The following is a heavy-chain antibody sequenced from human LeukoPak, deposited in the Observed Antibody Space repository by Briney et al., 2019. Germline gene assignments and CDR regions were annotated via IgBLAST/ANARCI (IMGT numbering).Heavy chain of an antibody. V-gene: IGHV1-3*01. D-gene: IGHD4-11*01. CDR2: INAGNGNT. CDR1: GYTFTSYA. J-gene: IGHJ5*02. CDR3: ARVKAYSNYEDWFDP. Sequence: ASVKVSCKASGYTFTSYAMHWVRQAPGRRLEWMGWINAGNGNTKYSQKFQGRVTITRDTSASTAYMELSSLRSEDTAVYYCARVKAYSNYEDWFDPWGQGTLVTVSS.